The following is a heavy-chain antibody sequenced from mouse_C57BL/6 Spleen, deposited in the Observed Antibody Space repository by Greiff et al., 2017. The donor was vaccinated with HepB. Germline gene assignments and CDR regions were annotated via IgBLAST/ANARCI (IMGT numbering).Heavy chain of an antibody. D-gene: IGHD2-10*02. CDR1: GFNIKDDY. Sequence: VQLQQSGAELVRPGASVKLSCTASGFNIKDDYMHWVKQRPEQGLEWIGWIDPENGDTEYASKFQGKATITADTSSNTAYLQLSSLTSEDTAVYYCTTLSSPRAMDYWGQGTSVTVSS. V-gene: IGHV14-4*01. CDR2: IDPENGDT. CDR3: TTLSSPRAMDY. J-gene: IGHJ4*01.